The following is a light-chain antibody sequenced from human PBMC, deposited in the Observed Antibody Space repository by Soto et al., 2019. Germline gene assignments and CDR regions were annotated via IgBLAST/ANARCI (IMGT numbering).Light chain of an antibody. J-gene: IGLJ1*01. CDR2: EVT. CDR3: SSYAGSSNV. CDR1: SSDVGTYDD. V-gene: IGLV2-14*01. Sequence: QSALTQPASVSASPGQSITISCTGTSSDVGTYDDVSWYRQHPGKGPKLLIYEVTNRPSGVSNRFSGSKSGNTASLTVSGLQAEDEADYYCSSYAGSSNVFGTGTKLTVL.